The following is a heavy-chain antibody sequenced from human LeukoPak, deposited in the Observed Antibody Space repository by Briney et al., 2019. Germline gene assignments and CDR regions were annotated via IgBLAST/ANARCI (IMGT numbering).Heavy chain of an antibody. CDR2: INPSGGST. D-gene: IGHD3-22*01. Sequence: VASVKVSCKASGYTFNGYYMHWVRQAPGQGLEWMGWINPSGGSTSYAQKFQGRVTMTRDTSTSTVYMELSSLRSEDTAVYYCARGFHDSSGYYWAFDIWGQGTMVTVSS. J-gene: IGHJ3*02. CDR1: GYTFNGYY. CDR3: ARGFHDSSGYYWAFDI. V-gene: IGHV1-46*02.